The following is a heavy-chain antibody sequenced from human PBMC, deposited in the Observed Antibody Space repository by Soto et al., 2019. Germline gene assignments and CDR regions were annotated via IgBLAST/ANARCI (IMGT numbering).Heavy chain of an antibody. J-gene: IGHJ4*02. D-gene: IGHD6-6*01. Sequence: QPGGSLRLSCVASGFTFSSYAMSWVRQAPGKGLEWVSAISGSGGSTYYADSVKGRFTISRDNSKNTLYLQMNSLRAEDTAVYYCAKDPPKWGAARPAYFDYWAQGPLLTVSS. V-gene: IGHV3-23*01. CDR1: GFTFSSYA. CDR3: AKDPPKWGAARPAYFDY. CDR2: ISGSGGST.